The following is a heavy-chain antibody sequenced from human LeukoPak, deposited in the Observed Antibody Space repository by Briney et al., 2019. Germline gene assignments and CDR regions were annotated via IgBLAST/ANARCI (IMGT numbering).Heavy chain of an antibody. CDR1: GGSISSGDYY. CDR2: IYYSGST. V-gene: IGHV4-30-4*01. J-gene: IGHJ6*04. D-gene: IGHD2-2*01. CDR3: AREDIVVVPAAMYGMDV. Sequence: SETLSLTCTVSGGSISSGDYYWSWIRQPPGKGLEWIVYIYYSGSTYYNPSLKSRVTISVDTSKNQFSLKLSSVTAADTAVYYCAREDIVVVPAAMYGMDVWGKGTTVTVSS.